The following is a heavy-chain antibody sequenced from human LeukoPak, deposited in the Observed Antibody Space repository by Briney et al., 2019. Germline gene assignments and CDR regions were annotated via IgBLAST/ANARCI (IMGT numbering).Heavy chain of an antibody. V-gene: IGHV3-69-1*02. CDR1: GFTFSDFW. Sequence: GGSLRLSCAASGFTFSDFWMHWVRQAPGKGLEWVSSIKGRFTISRDNAKNSLYLQMSSLRVEDTAVYYCAKDSRWGSTWYGAFESWGQGTLVTVSS. CDR3: AKDSRWGSTWYGAFES. J-gene: IGHJ4*02. CDR2: I. D-gene: IGHD6-13*01.